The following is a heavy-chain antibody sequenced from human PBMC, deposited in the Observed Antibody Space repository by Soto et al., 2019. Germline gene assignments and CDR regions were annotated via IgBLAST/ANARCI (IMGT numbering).Heavy chain of an antibody. D-gene: IGHD2-21*01. CDR3: SLAYCVRTNCYLDY. Sequence: ASGKVSCKASGYSFTSHGINWVRQAPGQGLEWVGWISGYNGNTNYAQNLQGRVTMTTDTSTSTAYMELRSLRSDDTAVYYFSLAYCVRTNCYLDYWGQGTLVTVSS. CDR2: ISGYNGNT. J-gene: IGHJ4*02. CDR1: GYSFTSHG. V-gene: IGHV1-18*01.